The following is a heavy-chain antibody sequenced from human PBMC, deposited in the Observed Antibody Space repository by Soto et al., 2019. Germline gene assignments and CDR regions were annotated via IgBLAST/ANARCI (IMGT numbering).Heavy chain of an antibody. Sequence: QVQLVESGGGVVQPGRSLRLSCAASGFTFSSYGMHWVRQAPGKGLEWVAVISYDGSNKYYADSVKGRFTISRDNSKNALYLQMNSLRAEDTAVYYCAKLVTKDADRDYGDYVDRDYWGQGTLVTVSS. CDR3: AKLVTKDADRDYGDYVDRDY. V-gene: IGHV3-30*18. J-gene: IGHJ4*02. CDR1: GFTFSSYG. CDR2: ISYDGSNK. D-gene: IGHD4-17*01.